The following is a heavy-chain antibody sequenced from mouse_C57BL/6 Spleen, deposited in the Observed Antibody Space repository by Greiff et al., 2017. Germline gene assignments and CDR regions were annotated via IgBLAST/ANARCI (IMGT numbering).Heavy chain of an antibody. D-gene: IGHD1-1*01. CDR1: GYTFTTYP. Sequence: QVQLQQSGAELVKPGASVKMSCKASGYTFTTYPLAWMKQNHGKSLEWIGNFHPYNDDTKYNEKFKGKATLTVEKSYSTVYLELSRLTSDAAAVYCCASGYYCSSVLGYWGQGTSVTVSS. V-gene: IGHV1-47*01. J-gene: IGHJ4*01. CDR2: FHPYNDDT. CDR3: ASGYYCSSVLGY.